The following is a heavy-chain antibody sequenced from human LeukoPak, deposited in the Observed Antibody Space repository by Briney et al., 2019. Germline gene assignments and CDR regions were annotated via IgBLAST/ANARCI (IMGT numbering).Heavy chain of an antibody. J-gene: IGHJ3*02. CDR2: ISYDGYNS. V-gene: IGHV3-30*18. D-gene: IGHD3-10*01. CDR3: AKDRTRGNAANDAFDI. CDR1: GFTFSSYG. Sequence: GGSLRLSCAASGFTFSSYGMHWVRQGPGKGLEWVAVISYDGYNSNSADSVKGRYTISRDNSKNTLYLQMDSLREEDTAVYYCAKDRTRGNAANDAFDIWGQGTMVTVSP.